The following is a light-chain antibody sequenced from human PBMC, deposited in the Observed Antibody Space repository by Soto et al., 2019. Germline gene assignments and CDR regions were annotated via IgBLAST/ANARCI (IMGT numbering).Light chain of an antibody. CDR2: EAS. J-gene: IGKJ1*01. CDR3: QQYGRSVG. CDR1: QSLSTRS. Sequence: ETVLTQSPGTLSLSPGEKLTLSCRTSQSLSTRSLAWYQQKPGQAPSLLIYEASTRAPGTPDRFSGSGSGTDFTLTVSRLEPEDFAVYYCQQYGRSVGFGQGTKVDIK. V-gene: IGKV3-20*01.